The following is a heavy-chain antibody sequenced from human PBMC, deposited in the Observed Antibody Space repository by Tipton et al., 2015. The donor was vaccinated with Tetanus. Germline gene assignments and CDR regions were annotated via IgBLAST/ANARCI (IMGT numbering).Heavy chain of an antibody. CDR3: ARAHCTDGVCNFDF. J-gene: IGHJ4*02. CDR2: IYPGDSDT. Sequence: QLVQSGGEVKKPGESLKISCKGSGYIFNNYWIGWVRQKPGKGLEWRGIIYPGDSDTRYSPAFQGQVTISVDKSINTAYLQWSSLKASDPSMFYCARAHCTDGVCNFDFWGQGALVTVAS. CDR1: GYIFNNYW. D-gene: IGHD2-8*01. V-gene: IGHV5-51*01.